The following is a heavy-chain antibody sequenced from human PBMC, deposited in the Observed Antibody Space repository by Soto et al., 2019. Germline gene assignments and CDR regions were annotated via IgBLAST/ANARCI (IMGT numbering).Heavy chain of an antibody. CDR2: ISSSSSHI. J-gene: IGHJ3*02. D-gene: IGHD3-22*01. CDR1: GFTFRNYN. V-gene: IGHV3-21*01. CDR3: ARGDHGYYDGSDYSHDALDI. Sequence: PGGSLRLSCAASGFTFRNYNLNWVRQAPGKGLEWVSAISSSSSHIYYAESVKGRFTISRDNAKNSLYLQMNSLRAEDTAVYYCARGDHGYYDGSDYSHDALDIWGQGTMVTVSS.